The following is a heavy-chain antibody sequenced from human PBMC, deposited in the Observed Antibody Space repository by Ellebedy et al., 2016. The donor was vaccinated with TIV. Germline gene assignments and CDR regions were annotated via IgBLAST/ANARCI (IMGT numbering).Heavy chain of an antibody. CDR2: ISHDGSNK. D-gene: IGHD6-13*01. J-gene: IGHJ4*02. Sequence: GESLKISXAASGFTFSYYSMHWVRQAPGKGLEWVAVISHDGSNKYHAESVKGRFTISRDDSKNTLYLQMNTLRTEDTALYFCARGSSSRGYFVSWGQGTLVTVSS. CDR3: ARGSSSRGYFVS. V-gene: IGHV3-30-3*01. CDR1: GFTFSYYS.